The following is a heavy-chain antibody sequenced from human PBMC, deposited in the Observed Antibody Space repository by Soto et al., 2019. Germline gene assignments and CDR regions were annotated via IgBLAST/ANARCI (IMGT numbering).Heavy chain of an antibody. J-gene: IGHJ4*02. CDR3: AKDPYYDILTGHYGYYFDY. CDR2: ISYDGSNK. CDR1: GFTFSSYG. Sequence: GGSLRLSCAASGFTFSSYGMHWVRQAPGKGLEWVAVISYDGSNKYYADSVKGRFTISRDNSKNTLYLQMNSLRAEDTAVYYCAKDPYYDILTGHYGYYFDYWGQGTLVTVSS. D-gene: IGHD3-9*01. V-gene: IGHV3-30*18.